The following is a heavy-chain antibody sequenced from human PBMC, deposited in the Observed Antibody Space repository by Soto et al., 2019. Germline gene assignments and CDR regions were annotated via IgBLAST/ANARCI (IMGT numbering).Heavy chain of an antibody. Sequence: GGSLRLSCAASGFTFKNFAVSWVRQAPGKGMEWVSAIGGSGSSANYADSVQGRFTVSRDDSKSTLYLQMSGLRVDDTALYYCAKVAGACNREWDRFDHCGEGSLVSVTS. CDR1: GFTFKNFA. CDR3: AKVAGACNREWDRFDH. J-gene: IGHJ5*02. D-gene: IGHD1-26*01. CDR2: IGGSGSSA. V-gene: IGHV3-23*01.